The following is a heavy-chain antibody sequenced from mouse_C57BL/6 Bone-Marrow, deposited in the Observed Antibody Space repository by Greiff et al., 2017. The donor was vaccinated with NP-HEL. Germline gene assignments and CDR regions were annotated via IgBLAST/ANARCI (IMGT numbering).Heavy chain of an antibody. CDR2: IYPGSGNT. CDR1: GYTFTDYY. CDR3: ARGELVFAY. V-gene: IGHV1-76*01. J-gene: IGHJ3*01. D-gene: IGHD4-1*01. Sequence: VKLMESGAELVRPGASVKLSCKASGYTFTDYYINWVKQRPGQGLEWIARIYPGSGNTYYNEKFKGKATLTAEKSSSTAYMQLSSLTSEDSAVYFCARGELVFAYWGQGTLVTVSA.